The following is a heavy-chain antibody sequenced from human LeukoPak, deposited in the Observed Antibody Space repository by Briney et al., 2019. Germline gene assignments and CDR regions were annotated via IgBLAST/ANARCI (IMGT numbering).Heavy chain of an antibody. D-gene: IGHD3-16*01. CDR1: GFTFSSYW. Sequence: PGGSLRLSCAASGFTFSSYWINWARQAPGKGLEWVASINHNGNVNYYVDSVKGRFTISRDNAKNSLYLQISNLRAEDTAVYFCARGGGLDVWGQGATVTVSS. CDR2: INHNGNVN. V-gene: IGHV3-7*03. J-gene: IGHJ6*02. CDR3: ARGGGLDV.